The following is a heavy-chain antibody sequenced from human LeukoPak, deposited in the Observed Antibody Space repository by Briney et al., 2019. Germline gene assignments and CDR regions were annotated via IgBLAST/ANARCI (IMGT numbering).Heavy chain of an antibody. D-gene: IGHD6-13*01. Sequence: GGSLRLSCAASGFTFSDYYMSWIRQAPGKGLEWVSYISSSGSTIYYADSVKGRFTISRDNAKNSLYLQMNRLRAEDTAIYYCARAYSSNWYDAFDLWGQGTMVTVSS. CDR1: GFTFSDYY. CDR2: ISSSGSTI. CDR3: ARAYSSNWYDAFDL. J-gene: IGHJ3*01. V-gene: IGHV3-11*04.